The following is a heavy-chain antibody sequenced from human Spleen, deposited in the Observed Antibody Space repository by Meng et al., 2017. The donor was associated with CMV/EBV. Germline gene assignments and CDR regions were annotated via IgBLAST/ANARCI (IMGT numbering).Heavy chain of an antibody. V-gene: IGHV3-7*01. CDR1: GFTFKNYW. Sequence: GGSLRLSCGASGFTFKNYWMTWVRQGPGMGLEWVATIRQDGRERHYVDSMKGRFTISRDNAQNSVSLQMNSLRVEDTAVYFCARDGTVAGAFDIWGLGTLVTVSS. CDR2: IRQDGRER. J-gene: IGHJ3*02. CDR3: ARDGTVAGAFDI. D-gene: IGHD6-19*01.